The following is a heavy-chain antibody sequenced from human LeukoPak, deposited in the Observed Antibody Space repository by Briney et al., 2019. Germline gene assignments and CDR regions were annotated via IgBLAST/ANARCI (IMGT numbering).Heavy chain of an antibody. CDR1: GFTFNSYT. V-gene: IGHV3-21*01. Sequence: SVGSLRLSCAASGFTFNSYTMNWVRQAPGKGLEWVSCIDSSSSYIFYAESVKGRFTISRDNAQNSLYLQMNSLRDEDTAVYYCARVSGSPTYDAYNLWGQGTMVTVSS. J-gene: IGHJ3*01. D-gene: IGHD1-26*01. CDR2: IDSSSSYI. CDR3: ARVSGSPTYDAYNL.